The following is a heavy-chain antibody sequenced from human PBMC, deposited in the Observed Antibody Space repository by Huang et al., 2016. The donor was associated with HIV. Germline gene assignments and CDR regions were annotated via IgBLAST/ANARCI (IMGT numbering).Heavy chain of an antibody. CDR1: GYTFTSYD. Sequence: QMQLAPSGAEVKKPGASVKVSCKASGYTFTSYDVNWVRQAAGQGLEWMGWVNPKSGNVGYAKKFQGRVSIMRDTSTNTAYLEVTSLRSEDTAVYYCARGFGSGYYFDAFDMWGQGTMVTVSS. D-gene: IGHD3-22*01. CDR2: VNPKSGNV. J-gene: IGHJ3*02. V-gene: IGHV1-8*01. CDR3: ARGFGSGYYFDAFDM.